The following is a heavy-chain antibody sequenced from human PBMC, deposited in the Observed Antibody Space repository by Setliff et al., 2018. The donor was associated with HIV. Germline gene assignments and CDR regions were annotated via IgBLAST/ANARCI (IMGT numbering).Heavy chain of an antibody. V-gene: IGHV1-69*13. Sequence: SVKVSCKVSGVTFSSSAISWVRQAPGQGLEWMGGIIPILGPANYVQKFQGRVTITAVDSLRRAFMELSSLRSEDTAIYYCASAADVDKAAAIRHGLRLRLGELSYWGKGTLVTVSS. D-gene: IGHD3-16*02. J-gene: IGHJ4*02. CDR3: ASAADVDKAAAIRHGLRLRLGELSY. CDR2: IIPILGPA. CDR1: GVTFSSSA.